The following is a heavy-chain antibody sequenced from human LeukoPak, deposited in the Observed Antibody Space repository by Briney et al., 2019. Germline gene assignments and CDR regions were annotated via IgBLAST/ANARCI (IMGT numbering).Heavy chain of an antibody. CDR2: IYYIGSS. D-gene: IGHD3-3*01. CDR3: TRDGGYYMDV. CDR1: GGSISSYY. J-gene: IGHJ6*03. Sequence: PSETLSLTCTVSGGSISSYYWSWIRQPPGKGLEWIGYIYYIGSSNYNPSLKSRVTISVDTSKNQFSLKLSSVTAADTAVYYCTRDGGYYMDVWGKGTTVTVSS. V-gene: IGHV4-59*01.